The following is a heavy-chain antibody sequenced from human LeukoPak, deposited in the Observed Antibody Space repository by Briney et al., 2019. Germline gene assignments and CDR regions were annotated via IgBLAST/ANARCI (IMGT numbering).Heavy chain of an antibody. CDR3: ARGGSSWYVFDYYYGMDV. Sequence: PSETLSLTCTVSGGSISSYYWSWIRQPPGKGLEWIGYIYYSGSTNYNPSLKSRVTISVDTSKNQFSLKLSSVTAADTAVYYCARGGSSWYVFDYYYGMDVWGQGTTVTVSS. CDR1: GGSISSYY. D-gene: IGHD6-13*01. CDR2: IYYSGST. V-gene: IGHV4-59*01. J-gene: IGHJ6*02.